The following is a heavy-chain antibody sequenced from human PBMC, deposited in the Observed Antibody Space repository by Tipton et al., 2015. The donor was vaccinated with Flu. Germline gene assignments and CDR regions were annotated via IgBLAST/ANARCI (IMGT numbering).Heavy chain of an antibody. V-gene: IGHV4-4*07. D-gene: IGHD1-14*01. Sequence: TLSLTCTVSGGSISSYYWSWIRQPPGKGLEWIGRIYASGSTTYNPSLKSRVTMSLDTSKNQFSLKLSSVTAADTAVYYCASTSNYGRRIEPDFDSWGQGTLVTVSS. CDR1: GGSISSYY. CDR3: ASTSNYGRRIEPDFDS. CDR2: IYASGST. J-gene: IGHJ4*02.